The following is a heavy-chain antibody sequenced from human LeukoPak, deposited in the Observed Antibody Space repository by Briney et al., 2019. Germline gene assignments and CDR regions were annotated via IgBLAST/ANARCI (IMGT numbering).Heavy chain of an antibody. J-gene: IGHJ4*02. CDR3: TRGRDGYNYQFDD. V-gene: IGHV3-49*04. CDR2: IRSKRYRGTT. D-gene: IGHD5-24*01. CDR1: GFTFGDYA. Sequence: PGGSLRLSCTGSGFTFGDYAMHWVRQAPGKALEWVGFIRSKRYRGTTEYAASVKGRFIISRDDSRSIAYPQMNSLKTEDTAVYYCTRGRDGYNYQFDDWGQGTLVSV.